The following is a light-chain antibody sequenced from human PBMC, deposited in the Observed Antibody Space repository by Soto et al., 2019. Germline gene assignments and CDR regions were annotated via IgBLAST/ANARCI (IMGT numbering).Light chain of an antibody. CDR2: DAF. Sequence: DIVMTQSPSILPESVGDRVTITCRASQGISSWLAWYQQKPGKARMLLFYDAFSLDSGVPSRFSGSGSGTEFTLTISSLQYDDVAYYYCQRYSCYSGFGQGTKVDIK. J-gene: IGKJ1*01. CDR1: QGISSW. CDR3: QRYSCYSG. V-gene: IGKV1-5*01.